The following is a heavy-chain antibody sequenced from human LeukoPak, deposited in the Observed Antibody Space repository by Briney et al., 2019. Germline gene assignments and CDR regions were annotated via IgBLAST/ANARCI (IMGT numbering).Heavy chain of an antibody. CDR3: ARVGGPAAIAYYYYMDV. CDR1: GYTFTSYY. J-gene: IGHJ6*03. D-gene: IGHD2-2*01. V-gene: IGHV1-46*01. Sequence: ASVKVSCKASGYTFTSYYMHWVRQAPGQGLEWMGIINPSGGSTSYAQKFQGRVTMTRDTSTSTVYMELSSLRSEDTAVYYCARVGGPAAIAYYYYMDVWSKGTTVTVSS. CDR2: INPSGGST.